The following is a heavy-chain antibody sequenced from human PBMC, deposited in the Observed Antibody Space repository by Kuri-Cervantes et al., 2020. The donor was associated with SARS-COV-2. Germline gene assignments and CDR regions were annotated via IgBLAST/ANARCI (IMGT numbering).Heavy chain of an antibody. Sequence: SVKVSCKASGGTFSSYTISWVRQAPGQGLEWMGRIIPILGIANYAQKFQGRVTITADKSTSTVYMELSSLRSEDTAVYYCARGRGVIISALDYWGQGTLVTVSS. CDR2: IIPILGIA. CDR3: ARGRGVIISALDY. D-gene: IGHD3-10*01. V-gene: IGHV1-69*02. J-gene: IGHJ4*02. CDR1: GGTFSSYT.